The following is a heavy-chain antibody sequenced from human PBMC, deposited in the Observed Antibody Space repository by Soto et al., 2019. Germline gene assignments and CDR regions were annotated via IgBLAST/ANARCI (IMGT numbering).Heavy chain of an antibody. J-gene: IGHJ5*02. CDR3: VRDGTKTLRDWFDP. CDR2: IYATGTT. Sequence: QVQLQESGPGLVKPSETLSLTCTVSGASISGYYWSWIWKSAGKGLEWIGRIYATGTTDYNPSLKSRVMMSVDTSKKQFSLKLRSVTAADTAVYYCVRDGTKTLRDWFDPWGQGISVTVSS. V-gene: IGHV4-4*07. D-gene: IGHD1-1*01. CDR1: GASISGYY.